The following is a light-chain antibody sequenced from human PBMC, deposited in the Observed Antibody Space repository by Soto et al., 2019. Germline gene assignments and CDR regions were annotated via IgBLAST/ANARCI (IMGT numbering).Light chain of an antibody. J-gene: IGKJ1*01. V-gene: IGKV1-5*01. Sequence: DIQMTQSPSTLSASVGDRVTINCPASQFISSWLAWYQQKPGKVPKLLIFHASNLESGVPSRFSGSGSGTEFTLTISGLQPDDFATYYCQQYSSFSWTFGQGTKVDIK. CDR1: QFISSW. CDR3: QQYSSFSWT. CDR2: HAS.